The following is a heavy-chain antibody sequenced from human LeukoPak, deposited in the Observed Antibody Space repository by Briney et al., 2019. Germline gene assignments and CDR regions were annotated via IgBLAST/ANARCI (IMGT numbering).Heavy chain of an antibody. Sequence: PGGSLRLSCAASGFTFSSYAMSWVRQAPGKGLEWVSEIYSGGNTYYAASVKGRFSISRDTSKNTVYLQMNNLRAEDTAVYYCARVLRESGAFDIWGQGTMVTVSS. CDR1: GFTFSSYA. V-gene: IGHV3-23*03. CDR2: IYSGGNT. J-gene: IGHJ3*02. CDR3: ARVLRESGAFDI. D-gene: IGHD3-10*01.